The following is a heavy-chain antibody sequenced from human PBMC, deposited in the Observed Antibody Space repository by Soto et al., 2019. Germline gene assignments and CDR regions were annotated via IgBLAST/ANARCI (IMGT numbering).Heavy chain of an antibody. Sequence: QVQLVQSGAEEKKPGASVKVSCKASGCTFTSYAMHWVRQAPGQRLEWMGWINAGNGNTKYSQKFQGRVTITRDTSASTAYMELSSLRSEDTAVYYCARAPGGSSSFVDYWGQGTLVTVSS. D-gene: IGHD6-6*01. CDR1: GCTFTSYA. V-gene: IGHV1-3*05. J-gene: IGHJ4*02. CDR3: ARAPGGSSSFVDY. CDR2: INAGNGNT.